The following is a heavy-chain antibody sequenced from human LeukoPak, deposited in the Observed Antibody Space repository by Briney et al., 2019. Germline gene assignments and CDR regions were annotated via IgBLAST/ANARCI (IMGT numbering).Heavy chain of an antibody. CDR1: GFTFSSSA. D-gene: IGHD2-8*01. CDR2: ISASGGST. J-gene: IGHJ4*02. CDR3: AKDQRCESPHYLDS. Sequence: GGSLRLSCAASGFTFSSSAMSWVRQVPGKGLEWVSGISASGGSTYYADSVRGRFTISRDNSKNTLYVQMNSLRDEDTAVYYCAKDQRCESPHYLDSWGQGTLVTVSS. V-gene: IGHV3-23*01.